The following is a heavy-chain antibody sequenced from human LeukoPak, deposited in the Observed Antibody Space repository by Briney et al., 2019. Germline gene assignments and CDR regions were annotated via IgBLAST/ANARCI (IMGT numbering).Heavy chain of an antibody. V-gene: IGHV3-23*01. J-gene: IGHJ1*01. CDR3: AKDYNSGWYSGYFQH. D-gene: IGHD6-19*01. CDR1: GFTFSSYA. Sequence: PGGSLRLSCAASGFTFSSYAMSWVRQAPGKGLEWVSVISGSGGRTYYADSVEGRFTVSRDNSKNTLYLQMNGLRAEDTAVYHCAKDYNSGWYSGYFQHWGQGTLVTVSS. CDR2: ISGSGGRT.